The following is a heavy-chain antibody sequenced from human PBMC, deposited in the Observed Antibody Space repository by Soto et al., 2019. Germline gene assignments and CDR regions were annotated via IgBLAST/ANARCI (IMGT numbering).Heavy chain of an antibody. V-gene: IGHV3-23*01. CDR3: AKASGGGGPYSFAP. D-gene: IGHD2-15*01. CDR1: GFSFNPYV. Sequence: GGSLRLSCVASGFSFNPYVMAWVRQAPGKGLEWVSAIRSNTAITYYPDSMRGRFTISRVNSENTIFLQMNSLRVEDSAVYFCAKASGGGGPYSFAPWGQETLVTVSS. CDR2: IRSNTAIT. J-gene: IGHJ5*02.